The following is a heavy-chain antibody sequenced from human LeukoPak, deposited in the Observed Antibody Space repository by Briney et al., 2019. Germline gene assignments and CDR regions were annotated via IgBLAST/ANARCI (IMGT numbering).Heavy chain of an antibody. CDR3: ARRCRTYDSSGYPGAFDI. CDR2: INHSGST. CDR1: GGSISSSSYY. D-gene: IGHD3-22*01. Sequence: SETLSLTCTVSGGSISSSSYYWSWIRQPPGEGLEWIGEINHSGSTNYNPSLKSRVTISVDTSKNQFSLKLSSVTAADTAVYYCARRCRTYDSSGYPGAFDIWGQGTMVTVSS. J-gene: IGHJ3*02. V-gene: IGHV4-39*07.